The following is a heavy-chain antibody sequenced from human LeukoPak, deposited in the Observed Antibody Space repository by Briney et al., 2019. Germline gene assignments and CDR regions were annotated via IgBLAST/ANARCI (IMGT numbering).Heavy chain of an antibody. CDR1: GFTFSNAC. J-gene: IGHJ4*02. CDR2: IKRITVVDTT. D-gene: IGHD3-3*01. Sequence: GGSLRLSCAASGFTFSNACMSWVRQAPGQGLEWIGRIKRITVVDTTDYAARVKGRCPISRDDSKNTLYLQMNSLKTEDTAVDCCTTSPSGVVPYHYSGQRALVTVSS. V-gene: IGHV3-15*01. CDR3: TTSPSGVVPYHY.